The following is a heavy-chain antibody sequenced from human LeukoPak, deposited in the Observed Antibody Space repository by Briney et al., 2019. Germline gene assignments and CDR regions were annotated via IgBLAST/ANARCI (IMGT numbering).Heavy chain of an antibody. CDR2: ISGSGGST. Sequence: GGSLRLSCAASGFTFSSYAMSWVRQAPGKGLEWVSAISGSGGSTYYADSVKGRFTISRDNAKNSLYLQMNSLRAEDTAVYYCARGGSYSWFDSWGQGTPVTVSS. V-gene: IGHV3-23*01. CDR1: GFTFSSYA. CDR3: ARGGSYSWFDS. J-gene: IGHJ5*01.